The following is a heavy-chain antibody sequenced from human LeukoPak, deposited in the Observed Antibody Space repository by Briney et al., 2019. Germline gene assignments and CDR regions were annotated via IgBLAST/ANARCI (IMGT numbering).Heavy chain of an antibody. CDR3: AHRDITTVVNNWLDP. V-gene: IGHV2-5*02. D-gene: IGHD4-23*01. CDR1: GFSLSTSGVG. Sequence: SGPTLVNPTQTLTLTCTFSGFSLSTSGVGVGWIRQPPGKALEWLALIYWDDDKRYSPSLKNRLTITKDTSKNQVVLTMTNMDPVDTATYYCAHRDITTVVNNWLDPWGQGTLVTVSS. CDR2: IYWDDDK. J-gene: IGHJ5*02.